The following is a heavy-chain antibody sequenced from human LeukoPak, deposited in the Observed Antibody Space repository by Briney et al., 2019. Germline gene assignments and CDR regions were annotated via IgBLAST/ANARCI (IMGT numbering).Heavy chain of an antibody. CDR2: ISPNSGGT. CDR1: GYTFIDYY. CDR3: ARGGGRYSVDY. D-gene: IGHD1-26*01. V-gene: IGHV1-2*02. Sequence: ASVQVSCKASGYTFIDYYMHWVRQAPGRGLEWIGWISPNSGGTKYVQKFQGRVTMTRDTSITTVYMELSGLSFDDTAVYYCARGGGRYSVDYWGQRTLLIVSS. J-gene: IGHJ4*02.